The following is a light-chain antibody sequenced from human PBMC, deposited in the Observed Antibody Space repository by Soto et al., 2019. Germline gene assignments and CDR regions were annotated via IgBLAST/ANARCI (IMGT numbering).Light chain of an antibody. J-gene: IGLJ3*02. V-gene: IGLV2-14*01. CDR2: EVS. CDR3: NSFTSTSNWV. Sequence: QSALTQPASVSGSPGQSITISCTGTSSDVGRYNYVSWYQQHPGKAPKLMIYEVSNRPSGVSNRFSGSKSGNTASLTISGLQAEDEADYYCNSFTSTSNWVFGGGTKVTVL. CDR1: SSDVGRYNY.